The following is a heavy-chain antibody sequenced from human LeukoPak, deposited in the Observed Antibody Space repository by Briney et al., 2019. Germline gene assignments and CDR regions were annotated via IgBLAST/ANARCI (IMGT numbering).Heavy chain of an antibody. J-gene: IGHJ4*02. D-gene: IGHD6-13*01. CDR3: ARSPLPGYSSSWYGINY. V-gene: IGHV1-18*01. CDR1: GFTFTNYG. Sequence: ASVKVSCKASGFTFTNYGVSWVRRAPGQGLEWMGWISAYNGNTNYAQKLQGRVTMTTDTSTSTAYMELRSLRSDDTAVYYCARSPLPGYSSSWYGINYWGQGTLVTVSS. CDR2: ISAYNGNT.